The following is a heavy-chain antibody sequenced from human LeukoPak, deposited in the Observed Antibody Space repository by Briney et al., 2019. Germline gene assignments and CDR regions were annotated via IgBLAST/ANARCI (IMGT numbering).Heavy chain of an antibody. CDR3: ATGDHYDSRGYYPFGCDP. D-gene: IGHD3-22*01. J-gene: IGHJ5*02. CDR1: GGSISSSSYY. CDR2: MYNTGIT. Sequence: SETLSLTCTVSGGSISSSSYYWGWIRQSPGKGLEWLGSMYNTGITYYNPSLKSRVTISVDTSKNPFSLKLRSVTAADTAVYFCATGDHYDSRGYYPFGCDPWGQGTLVTVSS. V-gene: IGHV4-39*01.